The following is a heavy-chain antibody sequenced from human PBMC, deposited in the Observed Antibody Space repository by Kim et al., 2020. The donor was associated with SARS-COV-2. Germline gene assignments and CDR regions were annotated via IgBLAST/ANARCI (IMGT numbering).Heavy chain of an antibody. J-gene: IGHJ6*02. CDR2: ISYDGSNK. D-gene: IGHD6-13*01. CDR3: ARGGDSSSRGYYGMDV. CDR1: GFTFSSYG. Sequence: GGSLRLSCAASGFTFSSYGMHWVRQAPGKGLEWVAVISYDGSNKYYADSVKGRFTISRDNSKNTLYLQMNSLRAEDTAVYYCARGGDSSSRGYYGMDVWGQGTTVTVSS. V-gene: IGHV3-33*05.